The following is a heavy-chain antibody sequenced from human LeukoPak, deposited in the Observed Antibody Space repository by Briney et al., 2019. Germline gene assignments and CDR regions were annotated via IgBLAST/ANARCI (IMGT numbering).Heavy chain of an antibody. Sequence: SGGSLRLSCAASGFTFDDYAMHWVRQAPGKGLEWVSGISWDSGSRGYADSVKGRFTISRDNAKNSLYLQMNSLRAEDTALYYCVKDIRTDTSGYDCWGQGTLVTVSS. CDR3: VKDIRTDTSGYDC. CDR2: ISWDSGSR. V-gene: IGHV3-9*01. D-gene: IGHD3-22*01. J-gene: IGHJ4*02. CDR1: GFTFDDYA.